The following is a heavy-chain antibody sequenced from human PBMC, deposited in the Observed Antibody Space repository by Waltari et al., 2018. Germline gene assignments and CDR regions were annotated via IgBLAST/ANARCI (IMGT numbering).Heavy chain of an antibody. CDR3: ALDRGRGLYLDT. V-gene: IGHV4-4*02. CDR2: VHRSGRT. Sequence: QLHLEQLGPGLVKPSETLSPICAVSGASLSDTDWWSWVRQSPEKGLEWIGQVHRSGRTNFNPSFARRVTVSLDTSTAHFSLKVTSVTAADTAVYYCALDRGRGLYLDTWGQGILVTVSP. J-gene: IGHJ4*02. D-gene: IGHD2-15*01. CDR1: GASLSDTDW.